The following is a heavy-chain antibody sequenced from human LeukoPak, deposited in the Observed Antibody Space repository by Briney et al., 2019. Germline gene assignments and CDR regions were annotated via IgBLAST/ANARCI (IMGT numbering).Heavy chain of an antibody. J-gene: IGHJ6*02. CDR3: ARDITNYYGMDV. CDR1: GGSISSGGYY. Sequence: SQTLSLTCTVSGGSISSGGYYWSWIRQHPGKGLEWIGYIYYSGSTHYNPSLKSRVTISVDTSKNQFSLKLSSVTAADTAVYYCARDITNYYGMDVWGQGTTVTVSS. V-gene: IGHV4-31*03. CDR2: IYYSGST.